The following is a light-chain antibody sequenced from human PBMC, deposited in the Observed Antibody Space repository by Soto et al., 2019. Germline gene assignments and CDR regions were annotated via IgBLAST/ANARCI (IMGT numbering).Light chain of an antibody. J-gene: IGLJ1*01. Sequence: QAVVTQPASISGSPGQSITISCTGTSSDIGGDSYVSWYQQHPGKAPKLMIYEVTRRPSGVSDRFSGSKSGNMASLTISGLQAEDEADYFCSSYTSSSTVFGTGTKVTVL. CDR3: SSYTSSSTV. CDR1: SSDIGGDSY. CDR2: EVT. V-gene: IGLV2-14*01.